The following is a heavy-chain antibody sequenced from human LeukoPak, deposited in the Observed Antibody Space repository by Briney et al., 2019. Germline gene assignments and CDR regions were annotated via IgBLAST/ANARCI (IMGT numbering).Heavy chain of an antibody. CDR1: GFTFSSYG. D-gene: IGHD2-2*01. CDR2: ISSTGTYI. J-gene: IGHJ3*02. V-gene: IGHV3-21*01. CDR3: VRPGPVVPAALILGDAFDI. Sequence: PGGSLRLSCAASGFTFSSYGMHWVRQAPGKGLEWVSSISSTGTYIHHADSVKGRFTISRDNANNSLYLQMNSLRVDDTAVYYCVRPGPVVPAALILGDAFDIWGQGTMVTV.